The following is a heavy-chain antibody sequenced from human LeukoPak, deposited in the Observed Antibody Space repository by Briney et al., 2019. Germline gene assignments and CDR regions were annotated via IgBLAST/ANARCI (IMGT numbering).Heavy chain of an antibody. J-gene: IGHJ1*01. CDR1: GGSISSSSYY. Sequence: PSETLSLTCTVSGGSISSSSYYWGWIRQPRGKGLEWIGSIYYSGSTYYSPSLKSRVTISVDTSKNQFSLKLSSVTAADTAVYYCASPSGYSSGWTSFYPGEYFQHWGQGTPVTVSS. D-gene: IGHD6-19*01. CDR3: ASPSGYSSGWTSFYPGEYFQH. CDR2: IYYSGST. V-gene: IGHV4-39*01.